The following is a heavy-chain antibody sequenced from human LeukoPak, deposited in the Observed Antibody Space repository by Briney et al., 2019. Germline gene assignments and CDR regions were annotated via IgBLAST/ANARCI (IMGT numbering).Heavy chain of an antibody. CDR3: ARDLGGIYYDSSGYSVGYFDY. CDR2: IRYDDSNR. V-gene: IGHV3-30*02. J-gene: IGHJ4*02. D-gene: IGHD3-22*01. Sequence: GGSLRLSCAASGFTFSRYGMHWVRQVRQAPGKGLEWVAFIRYDDSNRHYVDSVKGRFTISRDNSKNMLYLQMNSLRAEDTAVYYCARDLGGIYYDSSGYSVGYFDYWGQGTLVTVSS. CDR1: GFTFSRYG.